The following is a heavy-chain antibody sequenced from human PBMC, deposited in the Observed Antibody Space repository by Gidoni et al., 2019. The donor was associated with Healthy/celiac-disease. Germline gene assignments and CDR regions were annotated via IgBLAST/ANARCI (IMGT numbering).Heavy chain of an antibody. CDR3: ARDPAPYSSSGYYYYGMDV. J-gene: IGHJ6*02. D-gene: IGHD6-13*01. V-gene: IGHV3-30*04. CDR2: ISYDGSNK. Sequence: QVQLVESGGGVVQPGRSLSLSCAASGFTFSSYAMHWVRQAPGKGLEWVAVISYDGSNKYYADYVKGRLTITRDKSKNTLYLQMNSLRAEDTAVYYCARDPAPYSSSGYYYYGMDVWGQGTTVTVSS. CDR1: GFTFSSYA.